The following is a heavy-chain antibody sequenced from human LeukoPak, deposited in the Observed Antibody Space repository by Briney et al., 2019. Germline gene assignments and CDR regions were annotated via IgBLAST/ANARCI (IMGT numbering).Heavy chain of an antibody. CDR2: IYYTGST. D-gene: IGHD3-10*01. CDR3: ARRLGSHFDY. CDR1: GVSSSSYY. Sequence: SETLSLTCTVSGVSSSSYYWNWIRQPPGKGLEWMGYIYYTGSTNYNPSLKSRVTISLDTSKSQFSLKLSSVTAADTAVYYCARRLGSHFDYWGQGTLVTVSS. V-gene: IGHV4-59*08. J-gene: IGHJ4*02.